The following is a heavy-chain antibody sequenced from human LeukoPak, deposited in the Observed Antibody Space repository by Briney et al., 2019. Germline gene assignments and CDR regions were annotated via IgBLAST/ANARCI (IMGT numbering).Heavy chain of an antibody. CDR3: ASEYSSSGRAHSRGWYFDY. CDR1: GYTFTSYD. D-gene: IGHD6-6*01. V-gene: IGHV1-8*01. CDR2: MNPNSGNT. Sequence: GASVKVSCKASGYTFTSYDINWVRQATGQGLEWMGWMNPNSGNTGYAQKFQGRVTMTRNTSISTAYMELSSLRSEDTAVYYCASEYSSSGRAHSRGWYFDYWGQGTLVTVSS. J-gene: IGHJ4*02.